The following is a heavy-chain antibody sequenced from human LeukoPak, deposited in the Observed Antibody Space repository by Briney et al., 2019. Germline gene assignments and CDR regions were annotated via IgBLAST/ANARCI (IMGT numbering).Heavy chain of an antibody. CDR3: ARNAFCDSVNWYGWFDP. Sequence: ASVKVSCKASGFTFTGFCIHWVRQAPGQGLEWMGWVVPQTGGTSYAQNFQGRITMTTDTSISTAYLELSSLRSDDTAVYFCARNAFCDSVNWYGWFDPWGQGSLVTVSS. V-gene: IGHV1-2*02. D-gene: IGHD2-21*01. J-gene: IGHJ5*02. CDR1: GFTFTGFC. CDR2: VVPQTGGT.